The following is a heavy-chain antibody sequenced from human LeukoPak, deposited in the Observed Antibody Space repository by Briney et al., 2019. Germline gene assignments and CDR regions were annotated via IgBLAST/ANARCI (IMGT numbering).Heavy chain of an antibody. CDR3: ARVNGGGGATTFDY. V-gene: IGHV4-59*01. Sequence: SETLSLTCTVSGGSISSYYWSWIRQPPGKGLEWIGYIYYSGSTNYNPSLKSRVTISVDTSKNQFSLKLSSVTAADTAVYYCARVNGGGGATTFDYWGQGTPVTVSS. CDR2: IYYSGST. J-gene: IGHJ4*02. D-gene: IGHD1-26*01. CDR1: GGSISSYY.